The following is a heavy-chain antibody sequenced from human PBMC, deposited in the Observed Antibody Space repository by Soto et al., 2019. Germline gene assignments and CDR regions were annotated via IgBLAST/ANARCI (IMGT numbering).Heavy chain of an antibody. Sequence: PSETLSLTCAVYGGSFSHYFWSWVRQPPGKGLEWIGEINHSGSTNYNPSLKSRVSISIDTSKNQFSLRLSSVTAADTAMYYCARIVSSGSYSTFEYWGQGTVVTVSS. CDR1: GGSFSHYF. CDR2: INHSGST. J-gene: IGHJ4*02. CDR3: ARIVSSGSYSTFEY. D-gene: IGHD3-10*01. V-gene: IGHV4-34*01.